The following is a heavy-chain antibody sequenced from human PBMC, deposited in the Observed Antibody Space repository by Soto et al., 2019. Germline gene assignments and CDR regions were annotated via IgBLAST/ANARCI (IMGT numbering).Heavy chain of an antibody. CDR1: GYTFTSYG. V-gene: IGHV1-18*04. CDR3: ARDRGRCSSTSCYDYYYGMDV. D-gene: IGHD2-2*01. J-gene: IGHJ6*02. Sequence: ASVKVSCKASGYTFTSYGISWVRQAPGQGLEWMGWISAYNGNTNYAQKLQGRVTMTTDTSTSTAYMELRSLRSDDTAVCYCARDRGRCSSTSCYDYYYGMDVWGQRTTVTVCS. CDR2: ISAYNGNT.